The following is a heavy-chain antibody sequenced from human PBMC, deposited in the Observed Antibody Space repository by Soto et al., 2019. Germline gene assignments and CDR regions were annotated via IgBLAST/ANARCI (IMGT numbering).Heavy chain of an antibody. V-gene: IGHV3-11*05. Sequence: GGSLRLSCAASGFTFSDYYMSWIRQAPGRGLEWVSYINSRSSSTNYADSVKGRFTISRDNAKNLLYLQMSSLTVEDTAVYYCVKGRNWASGSDYRGQGTLVTVSS. J-gene: IGHJ4*02. CDR3: VKGRNWASGSDY. CDR1: GFTFSDYY. CDR2: INSRSSST. D-gene: IGHD7-27*01.